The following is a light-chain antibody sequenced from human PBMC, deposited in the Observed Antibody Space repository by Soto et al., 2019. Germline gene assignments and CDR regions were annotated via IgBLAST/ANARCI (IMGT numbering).Light chain of an antibody. Sequence: QSVLTQPASVSGSPGQSITISCTGTSSDIGTSNSVSWYQQQPGKAPKLMIYEVNNRPSGVSTRFSGSKSGNAASLTISGLRGEDEADYFCTSHTTSDTVIFGGGTKLTVL. J-gene: IGLJ2*01. CDR3: TSHTTSDTVI. CDR2: EVN. CDR1: SSDIGTSNS. V-gene: IGLV2-14*01.